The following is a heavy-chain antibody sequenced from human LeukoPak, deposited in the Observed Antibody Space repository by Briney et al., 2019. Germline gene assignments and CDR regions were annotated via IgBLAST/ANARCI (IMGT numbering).Heavy chain of an antibody. CDR2: IYSGGST. J-gene: IGHJ4*02. V-gene: IGHV3-53*04. Sequence: GGSLRLSCAASGFTVSSNYMSWVRQAPGKGLEWVSVIYSGGSTYYADSVKGRFTISRHNSKNTLYLQMNSLRAEDTAVYYCAGTPYGDYPGIFDYWGQGTLVTVSS. D-gene: IGHD4-17*01. CDR1: GFTVSSNY. CDR3: AGTPYGDYPGIFDY.